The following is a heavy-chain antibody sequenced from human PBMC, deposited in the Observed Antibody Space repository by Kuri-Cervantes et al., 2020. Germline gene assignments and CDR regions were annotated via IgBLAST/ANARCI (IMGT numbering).Heavy chain of an antibody. J-gene: IGHJ3*02. CDR3: AREARTVVTTRAFDI. Sequence: ASVKVSCKASGYTFTSYGISWVRQAPEQGLEWMGWISAYNGNTNYAQKLQGRVTMTTDTSTSTAYMELRSLRSEDTAVYYCAREARTVVTTRAFDIWGQGTMVTVSS. D-gene: IGHD2-21*02. CDR1: GYTFTSYG. CDR2: ISAYNGNT. V-gene: IGHV1-18*01.